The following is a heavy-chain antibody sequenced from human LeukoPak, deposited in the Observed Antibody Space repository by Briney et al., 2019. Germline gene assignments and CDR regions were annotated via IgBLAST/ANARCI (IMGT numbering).Heavy chain of an antibody. CDR3: ARDLAIYYGSGSYYLRRWFDP. CDR2: ISAYNGNT. V-gene: IGHV1-18*01. CDR1: GYTFTSYG. Sequence: ASVKVSCKASGYTFTSYGISWVRQAPGQGLEWMGWISAYNGNTNYAQKLQGRVTMTTDTSTSTAYMELRSLRSDDTAVYYCARDLAIYYGSGSYYLRRWFDPWCQGTLVTVSS. J-gene: IGHJ5*02. D-gene: IGHD3-10*01.